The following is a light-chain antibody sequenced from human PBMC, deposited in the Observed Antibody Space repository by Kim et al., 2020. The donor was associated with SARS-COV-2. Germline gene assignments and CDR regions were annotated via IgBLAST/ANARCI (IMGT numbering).Light chain of an antibody. V-gene: IGKV3-20*01. CDR3: QQYGSSPYT. Sequence: PGERATLSCRASQSVSSNYFAWYQQKPGQAPRLLVYGASTRPAGIPDRFTGSGSGTDFTLTINGLEPEDFAVYYCQQYGSSPYTFGQGTKLE. J-gene: IGKJ2*01. CDR1: QSVSSNY. CDR2: GAS.